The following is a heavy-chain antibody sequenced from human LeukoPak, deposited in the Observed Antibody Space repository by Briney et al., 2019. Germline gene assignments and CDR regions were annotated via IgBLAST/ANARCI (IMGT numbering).Heavy chain of an antibody. Sequence: ASVKVSCKASGYTFTSYDINWVRQATGQGLEWMGWMNPNSGNTGYAQKFQGRVTMTRNTSISTAYMELSSLRSEDTAVYYCARENPSLYYYDSSGDFDYWGQGTLVTVSS. CDR2: MNPNSGNT. V-gene: IGHV1-8*01. D-gene: IGHD3-22*01. CDR3: ARENPSLYYYDSSGDFDY. CDR1: GYTFTSYD. J-gene: IGHJ4*02.